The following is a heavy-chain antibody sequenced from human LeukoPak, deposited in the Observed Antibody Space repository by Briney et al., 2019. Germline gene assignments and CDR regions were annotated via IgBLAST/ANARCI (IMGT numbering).Heavy chain of an antibody. CDR1: GDSIGNQY. V-gene: IGHV4-59*11. D-gene: IGHD2-2*02. CDR2: IYYSEYT. CDR3: AREARYCSSTSCYKSHKLHFDY. Sequence: SETLSLTCTVSGDSIGNQYWSWIRQPPGKGLEWIGYIYYSEYTKYNPSLESRVTISVDTSKNQFSLKLSSVTAADTAVYYCAREARYCSSTSCYKSHKLHFDYWGQGTLVTVSS. J-gene: IGHJ4*02.